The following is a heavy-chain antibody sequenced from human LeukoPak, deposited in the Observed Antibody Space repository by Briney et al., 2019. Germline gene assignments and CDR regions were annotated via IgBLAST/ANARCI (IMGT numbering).Heavy chain of an antibody. CDR3: VRHVAGTCSGGTCYRFYV. Sequence: KPSETLSLTCTVSGDSISSYYWSWIRQPPGKGLEWIGYIYYTGTTACNPSLKSRVTISVDTSKNQLSLKLSSVTAADTAVYFCVRHVAGTCSGGTCYRFYVWGQGTTVTVSS. CDR2: IYYTGTT. V-gene: IGHV4-59*08. J-gene: IGHJ6*02. CDR1: GDSISSYY. D-gene: IGHD2-15*01.